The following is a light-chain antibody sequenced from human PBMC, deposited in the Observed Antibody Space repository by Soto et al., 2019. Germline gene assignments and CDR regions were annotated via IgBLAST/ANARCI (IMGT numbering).Light chain of an antibody. CDR2: WAS. CDR3: QQYYSTPVT. V-gene: IGKV4-1*01. CDR1: QSVLYSTTNKKY. Sequence: DIVMTQSPDSLAVSLGERATINCKSSQSVLYSTTNKKYLAWYQQKPGQPPKLLIYWASTRQSGVPDRFSGSGFGTDFTLTISDLQAEDVAVYYCQQYYSTPVTFGQGTKLEIK. J-gene: IGKJ2*01.